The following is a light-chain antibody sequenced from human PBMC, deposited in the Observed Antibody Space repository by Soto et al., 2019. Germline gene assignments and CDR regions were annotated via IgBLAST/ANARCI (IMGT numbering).Light chain of an antibody. CDR3: HPYHNWPPWT. V-gene: IGKV3D-15*01. J-gene: IGKJ1*01. CDR1: QNILRT. Sequence: VMTQSPVTLSVSPGETATLSCKASQNILRTLAWYQQKPGQPPRLLIYGASTRVTGIPARSSGNGSGTEFTLTISGLQYEDFAVYYCHPYHNWPPWTFGQGTKVEV. CDR2: GAS.